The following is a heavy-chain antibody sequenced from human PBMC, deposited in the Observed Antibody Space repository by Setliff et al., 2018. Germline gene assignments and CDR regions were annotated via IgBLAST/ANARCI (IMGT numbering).Heavy chain of an antibody. Sequence: ASVKVSCKASGYTFTSYYMYWLRQAPGQGPEWMGIINIGGGSASYAQKFQDRVTMTRDTSTSTVYLEVTSLGSEDTAVYYCARAGMASLHRKGVFEHWGQGTLVTVSS. J-gene: IGHJ4*02. D-gene: IGHD3-10*01. CDR3: ARAGMASLHRKGVFEH. CDR2: INIGGGSA. CDR1: GYTFTSYY. V-gene: IGHV1-46*01.